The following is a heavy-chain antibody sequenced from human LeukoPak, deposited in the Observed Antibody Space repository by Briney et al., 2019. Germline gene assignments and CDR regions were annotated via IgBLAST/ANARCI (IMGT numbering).Heavy chain of an antibody. D-gene: IGHD4-17*01. CDR3: SRDKYGDYITAFDI. CDR2: IRGKASGATT. J-gene: IGHJ3*02. CDR1: GFTFNNFW. V-gene: IGHV3-49*03. Sequence: GGSLRLSCAASGFTFNNFWMSWFRQAPGKGLEWVGFIRGKASGATTEYAASVKGRFSISRDESKTIAYLQMNSLKPEDTAVYYCSRDKYGDYITAFDIWGQGTMVTVSS.